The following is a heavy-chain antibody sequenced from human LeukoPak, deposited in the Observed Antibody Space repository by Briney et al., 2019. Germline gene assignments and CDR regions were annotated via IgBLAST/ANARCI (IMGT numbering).Heavy chain of an antibody. CDR2: IIPIFGTA. D-gene: IGHD2-15*01. Sequence: ASVKVSCKASGGTFSSYAISWVRQAPGQGLEWMGGIIPIFGTANYAQKFQGRVTITADESTSTAYMELSSLRSEDTAVYYCAREYCSGGSCWLYGMDVWGQGTTVTVSS. CDR3: AREYCSGGSCWLYGMDV. J-gene: IGHJ6*02. CDR1: GGTFSSYA. V-gene: IGHV1-69*13.